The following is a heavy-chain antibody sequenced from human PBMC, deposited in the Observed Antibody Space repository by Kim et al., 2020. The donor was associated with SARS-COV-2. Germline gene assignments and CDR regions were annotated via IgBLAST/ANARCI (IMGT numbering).Heavy chain of an antibody. D-gene: IGHD1-1*01. CDR3: ARYCWNDEGATIGMDV. CDR1: GGSISSGGYY. J-gene: IGHJ6*02. CDR2: IYYSGST. Sequence: SETLSLTCTVSGGSISSGGYYWSWIRQHPGKGLEWIGYIYYSGSTYYNPSLKSRVTISVDTSKNQFSLKLSSVTAADTAVYYCARYCWNDEGATIGMDVWGQGTTVTVSS. V-gene: IGHV4-31*03.